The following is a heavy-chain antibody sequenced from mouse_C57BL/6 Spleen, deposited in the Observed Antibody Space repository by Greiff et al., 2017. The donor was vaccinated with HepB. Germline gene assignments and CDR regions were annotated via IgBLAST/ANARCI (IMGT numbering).Heavy chain of an antibody. CDR2: IYPGDGDT. CDR1: GYAFSSSW. V-gene: IGHV1-82*01. CDR3: ARRRDPYAMDY. D-gene: IGHD3-3*01. J-gene: IGHJ4*01. Sequence: VQLQQSGPELVKPGASVKISCKASGYAFSSSWMNWVKQRPGKGLEWIGRIYPGDGDTNYNGKFKGKATLTADKSSSTAYMQLSSLTSEDSAVYLGARRRDPYAMDYWGQGTSVTVSS.